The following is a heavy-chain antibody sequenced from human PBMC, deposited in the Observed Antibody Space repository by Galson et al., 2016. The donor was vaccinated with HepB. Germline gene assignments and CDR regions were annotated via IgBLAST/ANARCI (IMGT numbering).Heavy chain of an antibody. J-gene: IGHJ6*02. CDR1: GGTFNKYA. V-gene: IGHV1-69*13. Sequence: SVKLSCKASGGTFNKYAISWVRQAPGQGLEWMGGIIPIFGATNYAQKFQGRVTISADESTSTANIELSSLTSEDTAIYYCERGRFTYVLGTVDHYYGLDVWGQGTTVTVSS. CDR2: IIPIFGAT. CDR3: ERGRFTYVLGTVDHYYGLDV. D-gene: IGHD3-10*02.